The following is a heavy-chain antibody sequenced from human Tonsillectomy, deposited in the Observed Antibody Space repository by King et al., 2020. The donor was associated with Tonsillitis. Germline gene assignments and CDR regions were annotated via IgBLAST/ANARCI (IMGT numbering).Heavy chain of an antibody. CDR1: GFTFTTHG. Sequence: VQLVESGGGVVQPGSTLRLSCAVSGFTFTTHGMHWVRQSPGKGLEGVAVIWYDGSNKYYADSVKGRFTISRDNSKNTLYLQMNSLRAEETAVYYCARDPVEGIAAAGTPDDYYYMDVWGRGTTVTVSS. CDR2: IWYDGSNK. CDR3: ARDPVEGIAAAGTPDDYYYMDV. V-gene: IGHV3-33*08. J-gene: IGHJ6*03. D-gene: IGHD6-13*01.